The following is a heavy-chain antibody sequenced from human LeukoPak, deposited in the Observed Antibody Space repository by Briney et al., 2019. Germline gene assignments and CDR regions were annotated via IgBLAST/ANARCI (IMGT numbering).Heavy chain of an antibody. V-gene: IGHV4-38-2*02. Sequence: SETLSLTCSVSSYSISGGYYWGWIRQPPGKGLEWIGSIYHSGISYYNPSLRSRVTLSADMSKNQFSLKLSSVTAADAAVYYCAKGRSYGTDYDAFDIWGQGTMVTVSS. CDR3: AKGRSYGTDYDAFDI. CDR1: SYSISGGYY. D-gene: IGHD3-16*01. J-gene: IGHJ3*02. CDR2: IYHSGIS.